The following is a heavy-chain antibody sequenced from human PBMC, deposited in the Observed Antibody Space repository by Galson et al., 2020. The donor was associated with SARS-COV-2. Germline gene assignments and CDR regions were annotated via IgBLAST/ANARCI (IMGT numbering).Heavy chain of an antibody. D-gene: IGHD6-19*01. CDR1: GGSISGISNY. J-gene: IGHJ4*02. CDR2: NHSSGST. V-gene: IGHV4-61*02. Sequence: SETLSLTCAVSGGSISGISNYWSWIRQPAGKGLEWIGRNHSSGSTNYNPSLKSRVAISVDTSKNQFSLKLTSVTAADTAVFYCAAGPVAGTGEWGQGTLVTVSS. CDR3: AAGPVAGTGE.